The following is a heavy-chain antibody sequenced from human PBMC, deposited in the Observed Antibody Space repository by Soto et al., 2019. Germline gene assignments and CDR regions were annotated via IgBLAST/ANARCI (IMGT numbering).Heavy chain of an antibody. CDR2: IGTAGDT. Sequence: EVQLVESGGGLVQPGGSLRLSCAASGFNFGSYDMNWVRQATGKGLEWVSVIGTAGDTNYPGSVKGRFTISRENAKNSLYLQMNSLRAADTAVYYCARGQPPNYYDISVYEYYFDYWGQGTLVTVSS. CDR3: ARGQPPNYYDISVYEYYFDY. V-gene: IGHV3-13*01. D-gene: IGHD3-22*01. J-gene: IGHJ4*02. CDR1: GFNFGSYD.